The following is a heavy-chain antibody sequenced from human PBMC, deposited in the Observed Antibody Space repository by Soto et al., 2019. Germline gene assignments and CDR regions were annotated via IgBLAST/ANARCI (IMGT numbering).Heavy chain of an antibody. CDR1: EFTFSNFG. V-gene: IGHV3-30*18. J-gene: IGHJ4*02. D-gene: IGHD3-3*01. Sequence: QVQLVESGGGVVQPGRSLRLSCAASEFTFSNFGMHWVRQAPGKGLEWVAAISADGSDKYFSGSVKGRFTISRDNSKNTLFLQMNSLRVEDTAVYYCVKGSDVACQELDYWGQGTLVTVSS. CDR2: ISADGSDK. CDR3: VKGSDVACQELDY.